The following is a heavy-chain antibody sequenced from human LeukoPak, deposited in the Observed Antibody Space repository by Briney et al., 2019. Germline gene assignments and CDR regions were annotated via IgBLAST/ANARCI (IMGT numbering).Heavy chain of an antibody. J-gene: IGHJ5*02. CDR3: AADYGDYAYNWFDP. CDR2: IVVGSGNT. V-gene: IGHV1-58*01. CDR1: GFTFTSSA. Sequence: ASVKVSCKASGFTFTSSAVQWVRQARGQRLEWIGCIVVGSGNTNYAQKFQERVTITRDMSTSTAYMELSSLRSEDTAVYYCAADYGDYAYNWFDPWGQGTLVTVSS. D-gene: IGHD4-17*01.